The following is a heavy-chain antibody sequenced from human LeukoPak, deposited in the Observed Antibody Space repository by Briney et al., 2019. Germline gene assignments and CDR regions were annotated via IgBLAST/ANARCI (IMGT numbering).Heavy chain of an antibody. CDR2: IYYSGST. CDR3: ARLLVRGALYYFDN. CDR1: GGSISSYY. V-gene: IGHV4-59*01. D-gene: IGHD3-10*01. Sequence: SETLSLTCTVSGGSISSYYWSWIRQPPGKGLEWIGYIYYSGSTNYNPSLKSRVTMSVDTSKNQFSLKLSSVTAADTAVYYCARLLVRGALYYFDNWGQGTLVTVSS. J-gene: IGHJ4*02.